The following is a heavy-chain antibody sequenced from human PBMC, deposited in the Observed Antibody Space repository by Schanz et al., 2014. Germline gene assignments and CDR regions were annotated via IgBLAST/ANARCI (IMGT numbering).Heavy chain of an antibody. CDR2: IHYSGST. Sequence: QVQLQESGPGLVKPSETLSLTCSVSGGSIRNYYWNWIRQPPGKGVEWIGYIHYSGSTNYNPSLERRAAMSVDTSKNQFSLKRSSVTAADTAVYYCARLNYDSSGYPYYYGMDVWGQGTTVTVSS. D-gene: IGHD3-22*01. CDR1: GGSIRNYY. CDR3: ARLNYDSSGYPYYYGMDV. V-gene: IGHV4-59*08. J-gene: IGHJ6*02.